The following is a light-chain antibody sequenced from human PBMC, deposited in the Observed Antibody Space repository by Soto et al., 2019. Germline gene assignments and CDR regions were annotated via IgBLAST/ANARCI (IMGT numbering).Light chain of an antibody. CDR1: QGISNW. V-gene: IGKV1D-12*01. CDR2: TAS. Sequence: IQMTQSPSSVSASFGDRVTITCRASQGISNWLAWYQQEPGKAPKLLIYTASRLESGVPSRFSGSGSGTDVTITISSLQTEDFATYYCQQTNSFPITFGQGTRLEIK. CDR3: QQTNSFPIT. J-gene: IGKJ5*01.